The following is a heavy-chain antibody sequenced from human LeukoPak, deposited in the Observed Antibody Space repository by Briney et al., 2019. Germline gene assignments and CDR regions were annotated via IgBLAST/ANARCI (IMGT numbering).Heavy chain of an antibody. CDR2: INPHSGGT. Sequence: ASVKVSCKASGYTFTGYYLHWVRQAPGQGLEWMGWINPHSGGTNYAQKFQGRVTMTTDTSMTTAYMELRRLRSDDTAVYYCARRHFGSGTYVDYWGQGTLVTVSS. CDR3: ARRHFGSGTYVDY. CDR1: GYTFTGYY. V-gene: IGHV1-2*02. D-gene: IGHD3-10*01. J-gene: IGHJ4*02.